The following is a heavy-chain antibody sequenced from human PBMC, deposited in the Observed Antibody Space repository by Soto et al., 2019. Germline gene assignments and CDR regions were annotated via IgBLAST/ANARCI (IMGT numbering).Heavy chain of an antibody. Sequence: GGSLRPSCAVSGFTFSSNSMSWVRHPPGKGLEWVSAISGSGGSTYYADSVKGRFTLSTDNSKNTLYLQINSLIAEHTAVYYCAKVGYIAADLDYWGQGTLVTVSS. CDR3: AKVGYIAADLDY. CDR2: ISGSGGST. D-gene: IGHD6-13*01. V-gene: IGHV3-23*01. CDR1: GFTFSSNS. J-gene: IGHJ4*01.